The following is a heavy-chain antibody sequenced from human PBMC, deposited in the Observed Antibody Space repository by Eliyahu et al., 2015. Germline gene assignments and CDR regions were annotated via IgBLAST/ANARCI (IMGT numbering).Heavy chain of an antibody. CDR1: RGSLETFD. J-gene: IGHJ3*02. Sequence: QVQLVQSGAEVKKPGSSVTVSCKSSRGSLETFDIMWVRQAPGQGLEWMGNIIPILDRANYAQKFQGRVSISADKSTNTAYMKLNSLTGEDTAVYYCARMKEGYGDPLWAYDIWGQGTMVTVSS. CDR2: IIPILDRA. V-gene: IGHV1-69*02. D-gene: IGHD4-17*01. CDR3: ARMKEGYGDPLWAYDI.